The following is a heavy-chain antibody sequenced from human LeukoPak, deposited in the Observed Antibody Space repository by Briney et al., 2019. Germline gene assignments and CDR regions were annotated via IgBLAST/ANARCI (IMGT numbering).Heavy chain of an antibody. J-gene: IGHJ6*03. D-gene: IGHD3-3*01. Sequence: SQTLSLTCTVSGGSISSGSYYWSWIRQPAGKGLEWIGRIYTSGSTNYNPSLKSRVTISVDTSKNQFSLKLSSVTAADTAVYYCARENTIFGVVISYYYYMDVWGKGTTVTVSS. CDR2: IYTSGST. CDR1: GGSISSGSYY. V-gene: IGHV4-61*02. CDR3: ARENTIFGVVISYYYYMDV.